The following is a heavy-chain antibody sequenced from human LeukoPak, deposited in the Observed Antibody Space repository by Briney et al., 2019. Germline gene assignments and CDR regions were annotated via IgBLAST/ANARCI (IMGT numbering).Heavy chain of an antibody. CDR1: GFTFSSYA. V-gene: IGHV3-30-3*01. Sequence: GGSLRLSCAASGFTFSSYAMHWVRQAPGKGLEWVAVISYDGSNKYYADSVKGRFTISRDNSKDTLYLLMNSLRAEDTAVYYCAREPFTANDAFDIWGQGTMVTVSS. D-gene: IGHD5-18*01. CDR2: ISYDGSNK. CDR3: AREPFTANDAFDI. J-gene: IGHJ3*02.